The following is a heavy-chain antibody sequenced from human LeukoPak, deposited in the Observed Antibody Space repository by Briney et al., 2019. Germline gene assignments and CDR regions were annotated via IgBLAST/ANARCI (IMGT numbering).Heavy chain of an antibody. J-gene: IGHJ4*02. D-gene: IGHD2-2*02. CDR3: ARGAAAAIRGTLFDY. V-gene: IGHV4-61*02. CDR1: GGSISSGSYY. Sequence: SQTLSLTCTVSGGSISSGSYYWSWIRQPAGKGLEWIGRIYTSGSTNYNPSLKSRVTISVDTSKNQFSLKLSSVTAADTAVYYCARGAAAAIRGTLFDYWGQGTLVTVSS. CDR2: IYTSGST.